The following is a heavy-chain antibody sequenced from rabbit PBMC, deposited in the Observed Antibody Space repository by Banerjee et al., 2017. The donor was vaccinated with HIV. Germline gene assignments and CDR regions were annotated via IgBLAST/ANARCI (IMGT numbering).Heavy chain of an antibody. Sequence: QEQLKESGGGLVQPGGSLKLSCEASGFDFISYYMSWVRQAPGKGLECIACIYAGSSGNTYYANWAKGRFTISKTSSTTVTLQMTTLTAADTATYFCARSYAGVIGWNFNFWGPGTLAPS. CDR3: ARSYAGVIGWNFNF. CDR1: GFDFISYYM. V-gene: IGHV1S45*01. D-gene: IGHD4-2*01. J-gene: IGHJ4*01. CDR2: IYAGSSGNT.